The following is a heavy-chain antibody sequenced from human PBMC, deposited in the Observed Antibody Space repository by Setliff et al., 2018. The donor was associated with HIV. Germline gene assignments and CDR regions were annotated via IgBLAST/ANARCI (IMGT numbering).Heavy chain of an antibody. Sequence: GGSLRLSCAASGFPFNSYGMHWVRQAPGKGLEWVSAISGSGGSTYYADSVKGRFTISRDNAKNTLYLQMNSLRAEDTAVYYCARASPGPFDPWGQGTLVTVSS. CDR2: ISGSGGST. CDR3: ARASPGPFDP. J-gene: IGHJ5*02. CDR1: GFPFNSYG. V-gene: IGHV3-23*01.